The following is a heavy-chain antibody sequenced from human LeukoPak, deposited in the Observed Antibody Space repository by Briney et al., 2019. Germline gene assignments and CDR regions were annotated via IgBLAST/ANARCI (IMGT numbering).Heavy chain of an antibody. J-gene: IGHJ6*04. CDR1: GFTVSSNY. CDR3: AELGITMIGGV. D-gene: IGHD3-10*02. Sequence: GGSLRLSCAASGFTVSSNYMSWVRQAPGKGLEWVSSISSSSSYIYYADSVKGRFTISRDNAKNSLYLQMSSPRAEDTAVYYCAELGITMIGGVWGKGTTVTISS. CDR2: ISSSSSYI. V-gene: IGHV3-21*01.